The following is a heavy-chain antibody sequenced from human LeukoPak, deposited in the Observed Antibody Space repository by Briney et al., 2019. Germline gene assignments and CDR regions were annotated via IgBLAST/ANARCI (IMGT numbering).Heavy chain of an antibody. Sequence: GASVKVSCKASGYTFTGYYMHWVRQAPGQGLEWMGWINPNSGDTNYSQKFKDRVTMTGDTSISTAYLELSGLRSDDTAVYYCARGITIFGIRYYYYYMDVWGKGTTVTVSS. V-gene: IGHV1-2*02. CDR1: GYTFTGYY. J-gene: IGHJ6*03. CDR3: ARGITIFGIRYYYYYMDV. CDR2: INPNSGDT. D-gene: IGHD3-3*01.